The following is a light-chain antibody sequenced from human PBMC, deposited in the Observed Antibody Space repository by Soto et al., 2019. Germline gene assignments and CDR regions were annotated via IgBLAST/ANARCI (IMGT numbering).Light chain of an antibody. CDR1: SSDVGGYNY. V-gene: IGLV2-14*01. CDR3: TSYRRGPLYV. J-gene: IGLJ1*01. CDR2: EVS. Sequence: QSALAQPASVSGSPGQSITISCTGTSSDVGGYNYVSWYQHHPGKAPKLMIYEVSYRPSGVSNRFSGSKSDNTASLTISGLQAEDEAHYFCTSYRRGPLYVFGTGTKVTVL.